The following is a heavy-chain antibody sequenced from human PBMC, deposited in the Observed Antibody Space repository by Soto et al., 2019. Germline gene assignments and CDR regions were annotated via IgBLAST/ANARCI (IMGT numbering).Heavy chain of an antibody. J-gene: IGHJ4*02. CDR1: GDSISSGDYY. Sequence: QVQLRESGPGLVKPSQTLTLTCTVSGDSISSGDYYWSWIRQPTGKGLEWIGCIYYSGNTYYNPSLKRRFSISVDTSKNQFSLQLSSVTVADTAVYYCARDFKLYSSPPGPLENWGLGTLVTVSS. V-gene: IGHV4-30-4*01. CDR3: ARDFKLYSSPPGPLEN. CDR2: IYYSGNT. D-gene: IGHD6-13*01.